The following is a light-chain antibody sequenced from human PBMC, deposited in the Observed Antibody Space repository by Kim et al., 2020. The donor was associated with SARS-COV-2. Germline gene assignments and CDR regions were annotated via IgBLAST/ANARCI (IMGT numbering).Light chain of an antibody. Sequence: LAPGESATLTCRASQSLSISYVAWYQQKPGQAPRVVLYGASNMATGIPDRFRGSGSGTDFTLTISRLGPEDFAVYYCQQYGSTWTFGQGTKVEIK. J-gene: IGKJ1*01. V-gene: IGKV3-20*01. CDR3: QQYGSTWT. CDR1: QSLSISY. CDR2: GAS.